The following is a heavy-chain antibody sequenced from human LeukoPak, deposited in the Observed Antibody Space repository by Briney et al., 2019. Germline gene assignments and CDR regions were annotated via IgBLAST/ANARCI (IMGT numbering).Heavy chain of an antibody. D-gene: IGHD3-22*01. CDR1: GFTFDDYA. CDR2: ISWNSGSI. CDR3: AKDLLYYDSSGYYPLDY. Sequence: PGGSLRLSCAASGFTFDDYAMHWVRQAPGKGLEWVSGISWNSGSIGYADSVKGRFTISRDNAKNSLHLQMNSLRAEDTALYYCAKDLLYYDSSGYYPLDYWGQGTLVTVSS. V-gene: IGHV3-9*01. J-gene: IGHJ4*02.